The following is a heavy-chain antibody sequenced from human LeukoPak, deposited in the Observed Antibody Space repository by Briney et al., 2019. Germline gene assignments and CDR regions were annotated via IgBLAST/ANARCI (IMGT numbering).Heavy chain of an antibody. CDR1: GFSFSSYD. Sequence: GGSLRLSCAASGFSFSSYDVHWVRQVTGKGLEWVSAIGTSGDTYYPDSVKGRFTISRDNSKNTLYLQMNSLRGEDTAVYYCARDGPNTWLPNDWGRGTLLTVSS. CDR2: IGTSGDT. V-gene: IGHV3-13*01. CDR3: ARDGPNTWLPND. J-gene: IGHJ4*02. D-gene: IGHD6-19*01.